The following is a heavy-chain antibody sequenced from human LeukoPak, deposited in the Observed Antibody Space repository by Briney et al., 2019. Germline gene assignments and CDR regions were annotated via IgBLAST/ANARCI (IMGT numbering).Heavy chain of an antibody. CDR1: GYTFTGYY. V-gene: IGHV1-2*02. D-gene: IGHD6-6*01. J-gene: IGHJ4*02. CDR2: INPNSGGT. CDR3: ARDEGSSSQPFDY. Sequence: GASVKVSCKASGYTFTGYYMHWVRQAPGQGLEWMGWINPNSGGTNYAQKFQGRVTMTTDTSTSTAYMELRSLRSDDTAVYYCARDEGSSSQPFDYWGQGTLVTVSS.